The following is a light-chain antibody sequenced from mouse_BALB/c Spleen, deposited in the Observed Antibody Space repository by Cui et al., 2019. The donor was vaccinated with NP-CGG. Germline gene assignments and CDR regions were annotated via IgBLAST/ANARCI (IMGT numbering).Light chain of an antibody. V-gene: IGLV1*01. CDR2: GTN. Sequence: AFVTQESTHTISSGEKVQLTCRSSTGAVTTNNYANWVQEKPDHLFTGLIGGTNNRAPGVPARFSGSLIGDKAALTITGAQTEDEAIYFCALWYSNHWVFGGGTKLTVL. CDR3: ALWYSNHWV. CDR1: TGAVTTNNY. J-gene: IGLJ1*01.